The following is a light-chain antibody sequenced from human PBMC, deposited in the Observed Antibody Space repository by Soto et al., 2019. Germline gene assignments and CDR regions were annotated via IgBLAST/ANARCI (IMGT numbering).Light chain of an antibody. CDR1: QSLNSW. CDR2: KTS. Sequence: DIQMTQSPSTLSASVGDRVSITCRASQSLNSWLAWYQQKPGKPPKLLIYKTSTLESGVPSRFSGSGSGTEFTLTISNLQPDDFATYYCQQYNTYSFGQGSKLEIK. V-gene: IGKV1-5*03. J-gene: IGKJ2*01. CDR3: QQYNTYS.